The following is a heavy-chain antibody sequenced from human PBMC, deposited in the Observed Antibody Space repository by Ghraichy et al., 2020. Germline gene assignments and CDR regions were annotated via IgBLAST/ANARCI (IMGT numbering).Heavy chain of an antibody. CDR3: AKDGGGWIQLWLHQYYFDY. CDR1: GFTFSSYG. J-gene: IGHJ4*02. V-gene: IGHV3-30*02. D-gene: IGHD5-18*01. CDR2: IRYDGSNK. Sequence: LTCAASGFTFSSYGMHWVRQAPGKGLEWVAFIRYDGSNKYYADSVKGRFTISRDNSKNTLYLQMNSLRAEDTAVYYCAKDGGGWIQLWLHQYYFDYWGQGTLVTVSS.